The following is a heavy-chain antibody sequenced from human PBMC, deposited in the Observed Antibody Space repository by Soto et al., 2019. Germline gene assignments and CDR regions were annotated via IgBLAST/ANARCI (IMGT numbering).Heavy chain of an antibody. CDR1: GFTFSSFG. D-gene: IGHD3-3*01. CDR2: IWYDGSKK. V-gene: IGHV3-33*01. Sequence: QVQVVESGGGVVQPGRSLRLSCAASGFTFSSFGMHWVRQAPGKGLEWVSRIWYDGSKKSYGDSVKGRFTISRDNSRNTVYLQMNSLRADDTAGYYCARDASYYSLWSGYYPSRNGMDVCGQGTTVTVSS. J-gene: IGHJ6*02. CDR3: ARDASYYSLWSGYYPSRNGMDV.